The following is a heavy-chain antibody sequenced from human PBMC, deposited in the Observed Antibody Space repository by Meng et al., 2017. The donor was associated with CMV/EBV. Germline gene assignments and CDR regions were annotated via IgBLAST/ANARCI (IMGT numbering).Heavy chain of an antibody. CDR3: AGQNVAAAAGTVFDY. V-gene: IGHV4-59*01. CDR2: IYYSGST. J-gene: IGHJ4*02. Sequence: GSLRLSCTVSGGSISSYYWSWIRQPPGKGLEWIGYIYYSGSTNYNPSLKSRVTISVDTSKNQFSLKLNSVTAADTAVYYCAGQNVAAAAGTVFDYWGQGTLVTVSS. CDR1: GGSISSYY. D-gene: IGHD6-13*01.